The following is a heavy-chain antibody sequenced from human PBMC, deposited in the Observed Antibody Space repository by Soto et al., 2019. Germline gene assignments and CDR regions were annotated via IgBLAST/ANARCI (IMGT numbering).Heavy chain of an antibody. CDR1: GFTFSSYA. Sequence: GGSLRLSCAASGFTFSSYAMSWVRQAPGKGLEWVSAISGSGGSTYYADSVKGRFTISRDNSKNTLYLQMNSLRAEDTAVYYFASNFFYDFWSGYPDYYYYMDVWGKGTTVTVSS. D-gene: IGHD3-3*01. CDR2: ISGSGGST. J-gene: IGHJ6*03. CDR3: ASNFFYDFWSGYPDYYYYMDV. V-gene: IGHV3-23*01.